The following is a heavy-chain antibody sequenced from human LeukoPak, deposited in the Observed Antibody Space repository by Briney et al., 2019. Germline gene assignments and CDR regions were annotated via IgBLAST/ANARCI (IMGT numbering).Heavy chain of an antibody. CDR2: IYYSGST. CDR1: GGSISSSSYY. CDR3: ARESMVYGDYVGGWFDP. V-gene: IGHV4-61*01. D-gene: IGHD4-17*01. J-gene: IGHJ5*02. Sequence: SETLSLTCTVSGGSISSSSYYWSWIRQPPGKGLEWIGYIYYSGSTNYNPSLKSRVTISVDTSKNQFSLKLSSVTAADTAVYYCARESMVYGDYVGGWFDPWGQGTLVTVSS.